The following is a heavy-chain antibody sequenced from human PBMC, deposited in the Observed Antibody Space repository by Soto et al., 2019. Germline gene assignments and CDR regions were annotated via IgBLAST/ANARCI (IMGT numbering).Heavy chain of an antibody. D-gene: IGHD4-17*01. CDR1: GGSISSGDYY. J-gene: IGHJ5*02. V-gene: IGHV4-30-4*01. Sequence: QVQLQEAGPGLVKPSQTLSLTCTVSGGSISSGDYYWSWIRQPPGKGLEWIGYIYYSGSTYYNPSLKSRVTISVDTSKNQFSLKLSSVTAADTAVYYCARDDGDYVGWFDPWGQGTLVTVSS. CDR3: ARDDGDYVGWFDP. CDR2: IYYSGST.